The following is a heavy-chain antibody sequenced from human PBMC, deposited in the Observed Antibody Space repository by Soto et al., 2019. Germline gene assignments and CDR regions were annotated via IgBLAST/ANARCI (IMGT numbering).Heavy chain of an antibody. V-gene: IGHV3-30*18. CDR1: GFDFRSYG. CDR2: ASYDGSET. Sequence: QVQLVESGGGVVQPGRSLRLACAASGFDFRSYGIHWVRQAPGRGLEWVAAASYDGSETYYADSAKGRFTVSKEISKNHSFLQMNGLRHEDTALHFWLKDSGWPILNFDSWGQGTLVTVSS. J-gene: IGHJ4*02. D-gene: IGHD3-10*01. CDR3: LKDSGWPILNFDS.